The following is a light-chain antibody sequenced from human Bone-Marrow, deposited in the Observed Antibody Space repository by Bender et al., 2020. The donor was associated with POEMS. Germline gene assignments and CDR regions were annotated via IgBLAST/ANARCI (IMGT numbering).Light chain of an antibody. J-gene: IGLJ1*01. V-gene: IGLV2-14*01. CDR1: SSDIGGYNY. Sequence: ALTQPASVSGSPGQSITISCTGTSSDIGGYNYVSWYQQHPGKAPKLMIYDVINRPSGISDRFSGSKSGTSASLAITGLQAEDEADFYCQSYDSSLSVYVFGTGTKVTVL. CDR3: QSYDSSLSVYV. CDR2: DVI.